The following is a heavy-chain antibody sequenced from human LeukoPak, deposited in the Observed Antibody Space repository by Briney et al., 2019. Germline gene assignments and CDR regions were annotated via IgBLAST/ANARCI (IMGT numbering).Heavy chain of an antibody. CDR1: GGTFSSYA. CDR3: ARDGTGRGRYYYYGMDV. Sequence: SVKVSCKASGGTFSSYAISWVRQAPGQGLEWMGGIIPIFGTANYAQKFQGRVTITAGKSTSTAYMELSSLRSEDTAVYYCARDGTGRGRYYYYGMDVWGKGTTVTVSS. CDR2: IIPIFGTA. V-gene: IGHV1-69*06. D-gene: IGHD3-10*01. J-gene: IGHJ6*04.